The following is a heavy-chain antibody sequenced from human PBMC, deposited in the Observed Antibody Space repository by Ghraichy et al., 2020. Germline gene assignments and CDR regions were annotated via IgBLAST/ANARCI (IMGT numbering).Heavy chain of an antibody. CDR2: ISSSGSTI. Sequence: GGSLRLSCAASGFTFSSYEMNWVRQAPGKGLEWVSYISSSGSTIDYADSVKGRFTISRDNAKNSLYLQMNSLRAEDTAVYYCARDIIQGVDYWGQGTLVTVSS. CDR1: GFTFSSYE. D-gene: IGHD3-3*01. V-gene: IGHV3-48*03. CDR3: ARDIIQGVDY. J-gene: IGHJ4*02.